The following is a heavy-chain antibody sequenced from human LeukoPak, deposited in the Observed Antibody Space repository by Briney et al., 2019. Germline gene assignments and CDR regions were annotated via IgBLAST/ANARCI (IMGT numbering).Heavy chain of an antibody. J-gene: IGHJ4*02. D-gene: IGHD6-6*01. V-gene: IGHV3-30*02. CDR1: GFTFSSYG. CDR3: AKDSSIAARLGYYFDY. CDR2: IRYDGSNK. Sequence: PGGSLRLSCAASGFTFSSYGMQWVRQAPGKGLEWVAFIRYDGSNKYYADSVKGRFTISRDNSKNTLYLQMNSLRAEDTAVYYCAKDSSIAARLGYYFDYWGQGTLVTVSS.